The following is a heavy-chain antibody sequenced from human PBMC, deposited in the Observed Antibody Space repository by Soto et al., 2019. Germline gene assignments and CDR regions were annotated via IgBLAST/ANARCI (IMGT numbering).Heavy chain of an antibody. J-gene: IGHJ1*01. CDR1: GFTFSSYW. CDR2: INSDGSST. D-gene: IGHD6-6*01. Sequence: EVQLVESGGGLVQSGGSLRLSCAASGFTFSSYWMHWVRQAPGKGLVWVSRINSDGSSTSYADSVTGRFTISRDNAKNTLYLQMHSLRVEDTAVYFCARRYSSSSSRYFHRWGQGTLVTVSS. V-gene: IGHV3-74*01. CDR3: ARRYSSSSSRYFHR.